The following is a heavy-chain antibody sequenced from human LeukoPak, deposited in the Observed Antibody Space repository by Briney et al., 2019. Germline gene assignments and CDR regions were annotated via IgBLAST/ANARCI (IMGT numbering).Heavy chain of an antibody. V-gene: IGHV3-9*01. CDR2: ITWNSHSI. D-gene: IGHD6-13*01. CDR1: GFTFDDYD. CDR3: ARAGGSSWADY. Sequence: GGSLRLSCAASGFTFDDYDMHWVRQAPGKGLEWVSGITWNSHSIAYADSVKGRFTISRDNAKNSLYLQMNSLRAEDTAVYYCARAGGSSWADYWGQGTLVIVSS. J-gene: IGHJ4*02.